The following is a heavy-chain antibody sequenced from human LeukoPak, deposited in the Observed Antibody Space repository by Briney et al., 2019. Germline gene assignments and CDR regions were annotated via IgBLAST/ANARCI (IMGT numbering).Heavy chain of an antibody. J-gene: IGHJ3*02. D-gene: IGHD3-16*01. CDR3: ARDLGDDAFDI. V-gene: IGHV3-53*01. CDR2: IYSGGNT. Sequence: GGSLRLSCTVSGFTVSSNSMSWVRQAPGKGLEWVSFIYSGGNTHYSDSVKGRFTISRDNSKNTLYLQMNSLRAGDTAVYYCARDLGDDAFDIWGQGTMVTVSS. CDR1: GFTVSSNS.